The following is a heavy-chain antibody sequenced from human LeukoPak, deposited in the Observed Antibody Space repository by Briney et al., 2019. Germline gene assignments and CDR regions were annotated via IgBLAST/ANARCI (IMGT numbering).Heavy chain of an antibody. J-gene: IGHJ6*03. D-gene: IGHD4-17*01. CDR3: ARRATTVTTGYYYYYMDV. CDR1: GGSINSRSYY. V-gene: IGHV4-39*01. CDR2: VYYGGTT. Sequence: PSETLSLTCTVSGGSINSRSYYWGWIRQPPGKGLEWIASVYYGGTTYYNPSLKSRVTISEDTSKNQFSLKLSSVTAADTAVYYCARRATTVTTGYYYYYMDVWGKGTTVTVSS.